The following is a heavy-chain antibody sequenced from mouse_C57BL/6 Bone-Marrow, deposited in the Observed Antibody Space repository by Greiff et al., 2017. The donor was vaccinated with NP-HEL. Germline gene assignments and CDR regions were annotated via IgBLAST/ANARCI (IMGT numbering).Heavy chain of an antibody. J-gene: IGHJ1*03. CDR3: ARWDYYGSSYGYFDV. CDR2: IYPGGGYT. V-gene: IGHV1-63*01. Sequence: VQLVESGAELVRPGTSVKMSCKASGYTFTNYWIGWAKQRPGHGLEWIGDIYPGGGYTNYNEKFKGKATLTADKSSSTAYMQFSSLTSEDSAIYYCARWDYYGSSYGYFDVWGTGTTVTVSS. CDR1: GYTFTNYW. D-gene: IGHD1-1*01.